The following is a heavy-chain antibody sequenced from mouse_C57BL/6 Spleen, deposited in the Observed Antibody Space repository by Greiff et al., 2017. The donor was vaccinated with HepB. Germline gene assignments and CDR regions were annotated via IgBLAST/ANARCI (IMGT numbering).Heavy chain of an antibody. J-gene: IGHJ4*01. Sequence: QVQLQQPGAELVMPGASVTLSCKASGYTFTSYWLHWVTQRPGPGLAWLGEIDPSDSYTNYNQKFKGKSTLTVDKSSSTAYMQLSSLTSEDSAVYYCARSDTTVVAYYAMDYWGQGTSVTVSS. CDR1: GYTFTSYW. CDR3: ARSDTTVVAYYAMDY. D-gene: IGHD1-1*01. V-gene: IGHV1-69*01. CDR2: IDPSDSYT.